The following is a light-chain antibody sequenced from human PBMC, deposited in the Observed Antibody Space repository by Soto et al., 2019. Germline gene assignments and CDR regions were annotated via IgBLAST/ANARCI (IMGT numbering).Light chain of an antibody. J-gene: IGKJ2*01. CDR1: FDINNY. Sequence: DMQMTQSPSSLSASVGDRVTITCRASFDINNYLAWYQQKPGKVPRLLIYAASTLQSGVPSRFSGSGSGTDFTLTITSLQPEDVATYYCQQLKSYPRTFGQGTKLEI. CDR3: QQLKSYPRT. V-gene: IGKV1-27*01. CDR2: AAS.